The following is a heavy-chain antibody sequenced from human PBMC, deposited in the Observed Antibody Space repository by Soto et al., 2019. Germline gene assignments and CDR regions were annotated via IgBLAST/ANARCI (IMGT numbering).Heavy chain of an antibody. CDR2: MYITGTT. CDR3: ARDGAYGSGWYPFDP. J-gene: IGHJ5*02. D-gene: IGHD6-13*01. V-gene: IGHV4-4*07. Sequence: PSETLSLTCTVSGDSISSYFWSWIRQPAGKGLEWIGRMYITGTTSYNPSFKRRVTMSIDTSKNQFSLKMTSVTAAATAVYYCARDGAYGSGWYPFDPWGQGTRVTVSS. CDR1: GDSISSYF.